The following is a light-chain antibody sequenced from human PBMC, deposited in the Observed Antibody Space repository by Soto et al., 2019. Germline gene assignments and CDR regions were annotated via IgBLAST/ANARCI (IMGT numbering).Light chain of an antibody. V-gene: IGKV3-11*01. CDR3: QQYKSWPYT. CDR1: QTVSSS. Sequence: EIVLTQSPATLSLSPGERATLSCRASQTVSSSLAWYQQKPGQAPRLLIYEVSNRATGIPARFSGSGSGTDFTLTITGLQSEDFAVYYCQQYKSWPYTFGQGTKLEIK. J-gene: IGKJ2*01. CDR2: EVS.